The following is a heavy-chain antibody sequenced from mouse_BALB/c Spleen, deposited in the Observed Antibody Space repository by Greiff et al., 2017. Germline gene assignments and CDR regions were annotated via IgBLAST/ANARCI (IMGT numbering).Heavy chain of an antibody. CDR2: INPSNGGT. Sequence: VQLQQSGAELVKPGASVKLSCKASGYTFTSYYMYWVKQRPGQGLEWIGEINPSNGGTNFNEKFKSKATLTVDKSSSTEYMQLSSLTSEDSAVYYCTRWGYDYDVGAWFAYWGQGTLVTVSA. V-gene: IGHV1S81*02. J-gene: IGHJ3*01. CDR3: TRWGYDYDVGAWFAY. CDR1: GYTFTSYY. D-gene: IGHD2-4*01.